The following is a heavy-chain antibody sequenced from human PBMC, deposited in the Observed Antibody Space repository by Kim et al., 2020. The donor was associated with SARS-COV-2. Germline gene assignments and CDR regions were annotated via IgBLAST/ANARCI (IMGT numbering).Heavy chain of an antibody. J-gene: IGHJ4*02. Sequence: AESVKGRFTVSRDITRDTLYLQVNSLRADDTALYYCAKDHPSSGWPTFDSWGQGTLVAVSS. V-gene: IGHV3-23*01. D-gene: IGHD6-19*01. CDR3: AKDHPSSGWPTFDS.